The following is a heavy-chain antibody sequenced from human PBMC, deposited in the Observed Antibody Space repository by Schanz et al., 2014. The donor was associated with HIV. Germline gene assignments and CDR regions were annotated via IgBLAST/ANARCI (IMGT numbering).Heavy chain of an antibody. Sequence: QVQLVESGGGVVQPGRSLRLSCAASGFTFSTYGMHWVRQAPGKGLEWVAFISDDGSNKYYADSVKGRFTISRDNSKNTLYLQMNSLRAEDTAVYYCARGEAITSYYYYYGMDVWGQGTTVTVSS. J-gene: IGHJ6*02. V-gene: IGHV3-30*03. CDR2: ISDDGSNK. CDR3: ARGEAITSYYYYYGMDV. CDR1: GFTFSTYG. D-gene: IGHD1-20*01.